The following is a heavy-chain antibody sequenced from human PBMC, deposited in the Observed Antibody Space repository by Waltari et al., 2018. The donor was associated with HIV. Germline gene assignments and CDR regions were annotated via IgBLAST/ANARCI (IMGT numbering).Heavy chain of an antibody. V-gene: IGHV3-7*04. CDR3: AGGGFYGSGSKVN. Sequence: EVQLVESGGGLVQPGGSLRLSCAASGFTFSSYWMSWVRQATGKGVEWVANKKQDGNEKDLVYSVNGLFTNSRDNAENSLYLQMTSLRAEDSAVYYCAGGGFYGSGSKVNWGQGTLVTVSS. CDR1: GFTFSSYW. CDR2: KKQDGNEK. J-gene: IGHJ4*02. D-gene: IGHD3-10*01.